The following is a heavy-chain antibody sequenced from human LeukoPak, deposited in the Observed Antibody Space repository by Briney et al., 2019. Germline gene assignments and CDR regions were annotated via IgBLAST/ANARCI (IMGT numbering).Heavy chain of an antibody. J-gene: IGHJ3*02. Sequence: SGGSLRLSCAASGFTSSNAWMTWVRQAPGKGLEWVGSIKSNTDGGTTDYAAPVKDRFTISRDDSKTTLYLQMNSLRAEDMALYYCAKFGRGSYAFDIWGQGTMVTVSS. CDR3: AKFGRGSYAFDI. CDR2: IKSNTDGGTT. V-gene: IGHV3-15*05. CDR1: GFTSSNAW. D-gene: IGHD1-26*01.